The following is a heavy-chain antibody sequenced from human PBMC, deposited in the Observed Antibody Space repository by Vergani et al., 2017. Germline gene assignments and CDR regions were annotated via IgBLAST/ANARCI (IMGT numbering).Heavy chain of an antibody. CDR1: GFTFSSYA. J-gene: IGHJ4*02. V-gene: IGHV3-23*01. Sequence: EVQLLESGGGLVQPGGSLRLSCAASGFTFSSYAMSWVRQAPGKGLEWVSALSGSGGSTYYADSVKGRFTISRDNSKNTLYLQMNSLRAEDTAVYYCAKVRYSRNIYFDYWGQGTLGTVSS. D-gene: IGHD6-13*01. CDR2: LSGSGGST. CDR3: AKVRYSRNIYFDY.